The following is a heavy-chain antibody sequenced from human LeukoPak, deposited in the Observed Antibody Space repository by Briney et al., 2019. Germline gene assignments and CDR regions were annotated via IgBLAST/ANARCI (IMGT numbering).Heavy chain of an antibody. Sequence: GASVKVSCKASGGTFSSYAISWVRQAPGQGLEWMGRIFPIFGTANYAQKFQGRVTITTDESTSTAYMELSSLRSEDTAVYYCARASDCSGGSCPISYWGQGTLVTVSS. CDR2: IFPIFGTA. V-gene: IGHV1-69*05. J-gene: IGHJ4*02. CDR3: ARASDCSGGSCPISY. D-gene: IGHD2-15*01. CDR1: GGTFSSYA.